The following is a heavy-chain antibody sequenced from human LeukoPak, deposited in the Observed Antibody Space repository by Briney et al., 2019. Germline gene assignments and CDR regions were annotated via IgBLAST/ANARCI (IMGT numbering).Heavy chain of an antibody. Sequence: GGSLRLSCAASGFTFRSYAMSWLRRARGRGLEWVSAISGSGDITYYADSVKGRFTISRDNIKNTLYLQINTLRAEDTAVYYCAKVSRFAVVPAAMLDYWGQGIQVTAPS. CDR1: GFTFRSYA. D-gene: IGHD2-2*01. CDR2: ISGSGDIT. V-gene: IGHV3-23*01. CDR3: AKVSRFAVVPAAMLDY. J-gene: IGHJ4*02.